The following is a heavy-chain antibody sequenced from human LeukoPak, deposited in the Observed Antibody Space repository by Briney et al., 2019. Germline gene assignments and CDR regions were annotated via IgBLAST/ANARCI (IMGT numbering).Heavy chain of an antibody. Sequence: GSLRLSCAASGFTFSSYAMHWVRQAPGKGLEWVAVISYDGSNKYYADSVKGRFTISRDNSKNTLYLQMNSLRAEDTAVYYCARGQWLVELGGTADYWGQGTLVTVSS. CDR3: ARGQWLVELGGTADY. CDR2: ISYDGSNK. D-gene: IGHD6-19*01. CDR1: GFTFSSYA. V-gene: IGHV3-30-3*01. J-gene: IGHJ4*02.